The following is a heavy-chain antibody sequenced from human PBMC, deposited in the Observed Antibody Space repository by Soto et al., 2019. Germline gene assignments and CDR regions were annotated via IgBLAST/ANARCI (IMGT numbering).Heavy chain of an antibody. CDR2: INHSGSS. V-gene: IGHV4-34*01. CDR3: ESGGSSEWQVAIDL. D-gene: IGHD6-19*01. CDR1: AGSFSHYY. J-gene: IGHJ3*01. Sequence: SETLSLPCAVYAGSFSHYYWNWIRQSTEKRLEWIGKINHSGSSKYSPSFRSRLSISVAMCLSQFSLRLTSVNVAATAVYYLESGGSSEWQVAIDLWEKGTRVIVSS.